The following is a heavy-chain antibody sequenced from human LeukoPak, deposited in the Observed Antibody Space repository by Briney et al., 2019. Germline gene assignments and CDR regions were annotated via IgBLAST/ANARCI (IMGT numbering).Heavy chain of an antibody. CDR2: INHSGST. V-gene: IGHV4-34*01. Sequence: SETLSLTCALYGGSFSGYYWSWIRQPPGKGLEWIGEINHSGSTNYNPSLKSRVTISVDTSKNQFSLKLSSVTAADTAVYYCARCRVGCSSTSCYGYYYYMDVWVKGTTVTVSS. J-gene: IGHJ6*03. CDR3: ARCRVGCSSTSCYGYYYYMDV. D-gene: IGHD2-2*01. CDR1: GGSFSGYY.